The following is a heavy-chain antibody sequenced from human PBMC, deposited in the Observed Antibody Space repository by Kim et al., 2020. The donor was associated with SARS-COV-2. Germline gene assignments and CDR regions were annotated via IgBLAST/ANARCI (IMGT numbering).Heavy chain of an antibody. CDR2: ISSSSIHI. Sequence: GGSLRLSCAASGFTFSSYSMNWVRQAPGKGLEWVSSISSSSIHIYYADSLKGRFTISRDNAKSSLYLQMNSLRAEDTAVYYCASGQQRPRWGQGTLVTVS. CDR1: GFTFSSYS. CDR3: ASGQQRPR. J-gene: IGHJ4*02. V-gene: IGHV3-21*01.